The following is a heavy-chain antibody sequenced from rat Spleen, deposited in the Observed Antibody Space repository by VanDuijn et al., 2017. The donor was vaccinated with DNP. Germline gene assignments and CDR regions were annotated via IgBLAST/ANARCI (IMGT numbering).Heavy chain of an antibody. V-gene: IGHV5-31*01. CDR2: ISPSGGST. Sequence: EVQLVKSGGGPVQPGRSLKLTCVASGFIFSNYWMTWIRQAPGKGLEWVASISPSGGSTYYRDSVKGRFTVSRDNAKSTLYLQMDSLRSEDTATYYCARQDYFDYWGQGVMVTVSS. J-gene: IGHJ2*01. CDR1: GFIFSNYW. CDR3: ARQDYFDY.